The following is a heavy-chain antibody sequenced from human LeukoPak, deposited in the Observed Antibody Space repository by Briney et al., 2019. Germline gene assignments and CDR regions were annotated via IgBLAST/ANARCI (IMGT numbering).Heavy chain of an antibody. CDR3: ARWQVGATPYYYYYMDV. CDR1: GGSISSSGYY. Sequence: SETLSLTCTVSGGSISSSGYYWGWIRQPPGKGLEWIGSLFYGGSTYYNPSLKSRVTISVDTSKTRFSLGLSSVTAADTAVYYCARWQVGATPYYYYYMDVWGKGTTVAVSS. V-gene: IGHV4-39*01. J-gene: IGHJ6*03. CDR2: LFYGGST. D-gene: IGHD1-26*01.